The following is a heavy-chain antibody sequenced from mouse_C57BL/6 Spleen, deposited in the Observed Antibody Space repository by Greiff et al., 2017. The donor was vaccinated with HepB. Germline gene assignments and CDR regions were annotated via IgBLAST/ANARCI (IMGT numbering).Heavy chain of an antibody. D-gene: IGHD1-1*01. CDR3: AREDYGSGGAMDY. CDR1: GYSITSGYY. Sequence: EVKLVESGPGLVKPSQSLSLTCSVTGYSITSGYYWNWIRQFPGNKLEWMGYISYDGSNNYNPSLKNRISITRDTSKNQFFLKLNSVTTEDTATYYCAREDYGSGGAMDYWGQGTSVTVSS. J-gene: IGHJ4*01. CDR2: ISYDGSN. V-gene: IGHV3-6*01.